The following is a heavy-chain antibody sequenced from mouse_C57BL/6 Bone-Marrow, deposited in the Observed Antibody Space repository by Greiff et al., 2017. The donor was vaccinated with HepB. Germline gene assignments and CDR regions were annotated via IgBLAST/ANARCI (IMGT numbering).Heavy chain of an antibody. Sequence: QVQLQQSGAELVRPGASVTLSCKASGYTFTDYEMRWVKQTPVHGLEWIGAIDPETGGTAYNQKFKGKAILTADKSSSTAYMELRSLTSEDSAVYYCTRGGPFAYWGQGTLVTVSA. J-gene: IGHJ3*01. CDR1: GYTFTDYE. CDR2: IDPETGGT. V-gene: IGHV1-15*01. CDR3: TRGGPFAY.